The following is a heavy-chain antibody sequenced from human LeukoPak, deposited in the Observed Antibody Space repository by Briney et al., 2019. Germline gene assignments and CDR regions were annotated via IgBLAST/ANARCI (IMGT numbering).Heavy chain of an antibody. CDR2: IYYSRST. J-gene: IGHJ6*04. CDR1: GGSVSSGSYY. Sequence: SETLSLTCTVSGGSVSSGSYYWSWIRQPPGEGLDGIGYIYYSRSTNYNPSLKSRVTISVDTSKNQFSLKLSSVTAADTAVYYCARGSTYYYGSGSYYYYYGMDVWGKGTTVTVSS. D-gene: IGHD3-10*01. CDR3: ARGSTYYYGSGSYYYYYGMDV. V-gene: IGHV4-61*01.